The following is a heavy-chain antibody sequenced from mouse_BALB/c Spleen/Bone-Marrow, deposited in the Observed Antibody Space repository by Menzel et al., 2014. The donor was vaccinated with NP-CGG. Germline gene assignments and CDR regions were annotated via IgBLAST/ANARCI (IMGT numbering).Heavy chain of an antibody. D-gene: IGHD1-1*01. V-gene: IGHV1-9*01. J-gene: IGHJ2*01. CDR1: GYTFSSYW. CDR2: ILPGSNSA. CDR3: ARGYYGSSPYFDY. Sequence: KASGYTFSSYWIEWIMQRPGHGLEWIGEILPGSNSANYNEKFKGKATFAADTSSNTAYMQLSSLTSEDSAVYYCARGYYGSSPYFDYWGQGTTLTVSS.